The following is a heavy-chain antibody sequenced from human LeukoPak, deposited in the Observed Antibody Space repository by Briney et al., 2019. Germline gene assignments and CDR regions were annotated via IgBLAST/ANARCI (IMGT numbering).Heavy chain of an antibody. CDR2: INPNSGGT. V-gene: IGHV1-2*02. D-gene: IGHD3-10*01. Sequence: ASVKVSCKASGYTFTGYYMHWVRQAPGQGLEWMGWINPNSGGTNYAQKLQGRVTMTRDTSISTAYMELSRLRSDDTAVYYCARGALVGMVVAWFDPWGQGTLVTVSS. CDR1: GYTFTGYY. CDR3: ARGALVGMVVAWFDP. J-gene: IGHJ5*02.